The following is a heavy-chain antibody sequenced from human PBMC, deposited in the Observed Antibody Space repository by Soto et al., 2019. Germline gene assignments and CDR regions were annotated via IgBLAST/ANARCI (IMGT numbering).Heavy chain of an antibody. D-gene: IGHD2-21*02. CDR3: AKRDVPHSTSNAYFYDH. J-gene: IGHJ4*02. V-gene: IGHV3-23*01. CDR2: ISVSVGST. Sequence: EVQLLQSGGGLVQPGGSLTLSCGVSGFPFAPSTMSWVRQAPGKGLEWVSTISVSVGSTYSADSVQGRFTVSSDISDNALFLRMTSLPADDTAVYFCAKRDVPHSTSNAYFYDHWGRGVLVTASS. CDR1: GFPFAPST.